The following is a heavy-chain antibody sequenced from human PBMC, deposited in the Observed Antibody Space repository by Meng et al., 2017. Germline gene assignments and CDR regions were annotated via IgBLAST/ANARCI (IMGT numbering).Heavy chain of an antibody. V-gene: IGHV3-33*01. Sequence: GESLKISCAASGFTFSSYGMHWVRQAPGKGLEWVAVIWYDGSNKYYADSVKGRFTISRDNSKNTLYLQMNSLRAEDTAVYYCARGRARYYDSSGYTYYFDYWGQGTLVNVSS. D-gene: IGHD3-22*01. CDR3: ARGRARYYDSSGYTYYFDY. CDR2: IWYDGSNK. J-gene: IGHJ4*02. CDR1: GFTFSSYG.